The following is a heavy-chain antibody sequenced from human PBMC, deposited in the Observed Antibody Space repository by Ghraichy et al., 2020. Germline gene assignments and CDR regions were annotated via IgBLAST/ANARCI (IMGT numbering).Heavy chain of an antibody. CDR2: INPNSGGT. J-gene: IGHJ6*02. V-gene: IGHV1-2*02. CDR1: GYTFTGYY. D-gene: IGHD2-15*01. Sequence: ASVKVSCKASGYTFTGYYMHWVRQAPGQGLEWMGWINPNSGGTNYAQKFQGRVTMTRDTSISTAYMELSRLRSDDTAVYYCARHPRKVVAATPLYYYGMDVWGQGTTVTVSS. CDR3: ARHPRKVVAATPLYYYGMDV.